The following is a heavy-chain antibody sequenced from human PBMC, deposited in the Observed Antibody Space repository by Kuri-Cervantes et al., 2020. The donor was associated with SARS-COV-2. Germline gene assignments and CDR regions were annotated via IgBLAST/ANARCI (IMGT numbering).Heavy chain of an antibody. V-gene: IGHV3-9*01. D-gene: IGHD1-1*01. CDR3: VRDGDHWNFDY. J-gene: IGHJ4*02. CDR1: GFTFDDYA. CDR2: FSWNSGSI. Sequence: GGSLRLSCAASGFTFDDYAMHWVRHAPGKGLEWVSRFSWNSGSIGYVDSVKGRFTLSRDNAKNMLFLQMNSLRAEDTAVYYCVRDGDHWNFDYWGQGTLVTVSS.